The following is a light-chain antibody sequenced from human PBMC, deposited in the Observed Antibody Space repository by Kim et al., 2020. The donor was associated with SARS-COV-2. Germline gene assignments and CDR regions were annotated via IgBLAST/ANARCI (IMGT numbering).Light chain of an antibody. Sequence: SPGEKATLSGSAIQSFSVNYLAWYQHKLAQAPRLLIYGTSIRATDIPDRFSGSGSGIDFTLTISRLEPEDFAVYYCHQYVSSPYTFGQGTKLEIK. CDR1: QSFSVNY. CDR2: GTS. V-gene: IGKV3-20*01. CDR3: HQYVSSPYT. J-gene: IGKJ2*01.